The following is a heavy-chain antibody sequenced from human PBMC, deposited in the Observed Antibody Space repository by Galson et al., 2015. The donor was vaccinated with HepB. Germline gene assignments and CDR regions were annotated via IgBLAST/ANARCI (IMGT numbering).Heavy chain of an antibody. CDR1: GFSLSTSGMC. CDR2: IDWDDDK. J-gene: IGHJ5*02. D-gene: IGHD2-15*01. CDR3: ARTPAGYCSGGSARWFDP. V-gene: IGHV2-70*01. Sequence: PALVKPTQTLTLTCTFSGFSLSTSGMCVSWIRQPPGKALEWLALIDWDDDKYYSTSLKTRLTISKDTSKNQVVLTMTNMDPVDTATYYCARTPAGYCSGGSARWFDPWGQGTLVTVSS.